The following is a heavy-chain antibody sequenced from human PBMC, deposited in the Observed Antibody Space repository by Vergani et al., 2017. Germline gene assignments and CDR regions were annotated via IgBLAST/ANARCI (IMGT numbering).Heavy chain of an antibody. CDR2: INSDGSST. CDR3: ARSWASYSSGPELSNWFDP. J-gene: IGHJ5*02. Sequence: EVQLVESGGGLVQPGGSLRLSCAASGFTFSSYWMHWVRQAPGKGLVWVSRINSDGSSTSYADSVKGRFTISRDNAKNTLYLQMNSRRAEDTAVYYCARSWASYSSGPELSNWFDPWGQGTLVTVSS. D-gene: IGHD6-19*01. CDR1: GFTFSSYW. V-gene: IGHV3-74*01.